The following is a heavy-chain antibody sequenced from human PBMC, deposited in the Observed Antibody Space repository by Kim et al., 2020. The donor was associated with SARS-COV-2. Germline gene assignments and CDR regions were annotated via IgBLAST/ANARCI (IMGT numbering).Heavy chain of an antibody. J-gene: IGHJ6*02. V-gene: IGHV3-11*05. D-gene: IGHD1-1*01. CDR2: ITSNSDYA. CDR1: GFTFSDYH. CDR3: ARENGATVSPIYSYYYGMDV. Sequence: GGSLRLSCTASGFTFSDYHMSWIRQAPGKGLEWVSYITSNSDYANHAASVEGRFTVSRDNAKNALFLQMDGLRAEDTAVYYCARENGATVSPIYSYYYGMDVWGQGTTVTVSS.